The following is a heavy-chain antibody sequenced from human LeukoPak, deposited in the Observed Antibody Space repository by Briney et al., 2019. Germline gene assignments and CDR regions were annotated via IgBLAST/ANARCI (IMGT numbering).Heavy chain of an antibody. J-gene: IGHJ4*02. CDR2: ISYDGSNK. Sequence: GRSLRLSCAASGFTFSSYAMHWVRQAPGKGLEWVAVISYDGSNKYYADSVKGRFTISRDNSKNTLYLQMNSLRAEDTAVYYCARDEDADYWGQGTLVTVSS. V-gene: IGHV3-30-3*01. CDR3: ARDEDADY. CDR1: GFTFSSYA.